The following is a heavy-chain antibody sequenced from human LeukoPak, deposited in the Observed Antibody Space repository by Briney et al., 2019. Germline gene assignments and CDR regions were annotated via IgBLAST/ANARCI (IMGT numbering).Heavy chain of an antibody. CDR1: GFTFSSYA. D-gene: IGHD4-17*01. J-gene: IGHJ5*02. V-gene: IGHV3-23*01. Sequence: PGGSLRLSCAASGFTFSSYAMSWVRQAPGKGLEWVSAISGSGGSTYYADSVKGRFTVSRDNSKNTLYLQMNSLRAEDTAVYYCAKEPYDYGDYDWFDPWGQGTLVTVSS. CDR2: ISGSGGST. CDR3: AKEPYDYGDYDWFDP.